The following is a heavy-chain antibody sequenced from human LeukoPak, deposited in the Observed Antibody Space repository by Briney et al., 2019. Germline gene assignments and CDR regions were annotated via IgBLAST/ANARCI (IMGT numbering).Heavy chain of an antibody. D-gene: IGHD2-2*01. CDR2: VYYSGSD. V-gene: IGHV4-59*01. CDR1: GGSISSYY. Sequence: PSETLSLTCTVSGGSISSYYWSWLRQSPGKGVEWIGYVYYSGSDNYNTSLESRVTISVDTSKNHFSLNLISVTAADTAVYYCARNLGYCGTTGCYWFDPWGQGTLVTVSS. CDR3: ARNLGYCGTTGCYWFDP. J-gene: IGHJ5*02.